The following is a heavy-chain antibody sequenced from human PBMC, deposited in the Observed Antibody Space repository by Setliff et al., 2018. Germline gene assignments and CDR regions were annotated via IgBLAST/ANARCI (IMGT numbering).Heavy chain of an antibody. CDR2: INHRGST. V-gene: IGHV4-34*01. CDR1: GDSFSDYY. Sequence: SETLSLTCAVYGDSFSDYYWSWIRQPPGKGLEWIEEINHRGSTTYNPALNSRVTISVDTSTNQFSLRLTSLTAADTAVYFCARDNTILGATDHWGQGTLVTVSS. CDR3: ARDNTILGATDH. J-gene: IGHJ5*02. D-gene: IGHD1-26*01.